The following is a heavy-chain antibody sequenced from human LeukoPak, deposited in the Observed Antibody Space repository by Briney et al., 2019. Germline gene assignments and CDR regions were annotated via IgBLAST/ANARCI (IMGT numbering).Heavy chain of an antibody. J-gene: IGHJ1*01. Sequence: GGSLRLSCAASGFTFSSYSMNWVRQAPGKGLEWVSYISSSSSTIHYTDSVKGRFTISRDNAKNSLYLQMNSLRAEDTAVYYCAILAYYYDSSGYYLAGYFQHWGQGTLVTVSS. D-gene: IGHD3-22*01. V-gene: IGHV3-48*01. CDR1: GFTFSSYS. CDR2: ISSSSSTI. CDR3: AILAYYYDSSGYYLAGYFQH.